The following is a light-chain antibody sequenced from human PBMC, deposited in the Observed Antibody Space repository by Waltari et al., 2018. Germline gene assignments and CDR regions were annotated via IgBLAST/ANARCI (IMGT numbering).Light chain of an antibody. CDR2: AAS. V-gene: IGKV1-39*01. J-gene: IGKJ2*03. Sequence: DIQMTQSPSSLSASVGDRVTITCRASQSINTYLNWYQQKLGKAPQLLIYAASNLQNGVPSRFSGSGSETDFTLTISSLQPEDFATYYCQQTYSSPSSFGQGTKLEIK. CDR1: QSINTY. CDR3: QQTYSSPSS.